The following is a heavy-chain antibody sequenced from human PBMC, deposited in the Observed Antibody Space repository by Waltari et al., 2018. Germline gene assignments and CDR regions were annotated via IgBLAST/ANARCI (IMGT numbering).Heavy chain of an antibody. CDR1: GFTFNRYW. D-gene: IGHD5-12*01. CDR2: IKHDVSEK. V-gene: IGHV3-7*01. Sequence: EVQLVESGGGLVQPGGSLRLSCAASGFTFNRYWMTWVHQPPGKWVGCVATIKHDVSEKFAVASAKCRFTISRDNAKDSLHLQMNTLTAEDTAVYYCARGVDDDSGYRPCDYWGQGTLVSVSS. J-gene: IGHJ4*02. CDR3: ARGVDDDSGYRPCDY.